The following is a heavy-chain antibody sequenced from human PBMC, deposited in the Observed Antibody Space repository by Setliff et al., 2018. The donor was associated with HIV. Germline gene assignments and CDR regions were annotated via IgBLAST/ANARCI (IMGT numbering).Heavy chain of an antibody. V-gene: IGHV3-7*01. D-gene: IGHD6-19*01. CDR2: IKQDGSEK. J-gene: IGHJ4*02. CDR1: GFTFSSYW. Sequence: GGSLRLSCAASGFTFSSYWMSWVRQAPGKGLEWVANIKQDGSEKYYVDSLKGRFTISRDNAENSVYLQMNKLRAEDTAIYYCARVSSQYTTYTSGWYWGYYFDSWGQGTLVTVSS. CDR3: ARVSSQYTTYTSGWYWGYYFDS.